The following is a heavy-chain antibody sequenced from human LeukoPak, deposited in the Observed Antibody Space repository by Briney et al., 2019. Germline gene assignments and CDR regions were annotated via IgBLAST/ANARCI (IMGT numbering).Heavy chain of an antibody. D-gene: IGHD6-13*01. V-gene: IGHV4-31*03. CDR1: GVSISRGGYY. CDR3: ARTIAAAGTDWFDP. Sequence: SETLSLTCTVSGVSISRGGYYWRWIRQHPGKGLEGIGYIYDSGSTYYNPSLKSRVTISVDTSKNQFSLKLSSVPAADTAVYYCARTIAAAGTDWFDPWGQGTLVTVSS. CDR2: IYDSGST. J-gene: IGHJ5*02.